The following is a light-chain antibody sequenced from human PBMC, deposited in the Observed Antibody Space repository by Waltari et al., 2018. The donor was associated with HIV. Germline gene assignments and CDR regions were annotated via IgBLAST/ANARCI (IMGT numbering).Light chain of an antibody. CDR3: CSFAGSNIYVV. CDR2: EVT. J-gene: IGLJ2*01. V-gene: IGLV2-8*01. Sequence: QSALTQPPSASGSPGQSVTISCAGTSNDIGGYNSVSWYQQHPGKAPKLMIYEVTTRPSGVPDRFFGSKSGNTASLTVSGLQAEDEADYYCCSFAGSNIYVVFGGGTKLTVL. CDR1: SNDIGGYNS.